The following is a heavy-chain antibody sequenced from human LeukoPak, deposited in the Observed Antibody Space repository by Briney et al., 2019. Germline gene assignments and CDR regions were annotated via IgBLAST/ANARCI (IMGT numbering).Heavy chain of an antibody. CDR3: ARRVTFYYYYGMDV. J-gene: IGHJ6*02. V-gene: IGHV4-34*01. CDR1: GGSFSGYY. Sequence: SETLSLTCAVYGGSFSGYYWSWIRQPPGKGLEWIGEINHSGSTNYNPSLKSRVTISVDTSKNQFSLKLSSVTAADTAVYYCARRVTFYYYYGMDVWGQGTTVTVS. D-gene: IGHD5-18*01. CDR2: INHSGST.